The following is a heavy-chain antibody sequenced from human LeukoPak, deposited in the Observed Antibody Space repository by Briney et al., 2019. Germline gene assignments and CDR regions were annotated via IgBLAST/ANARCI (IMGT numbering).Heavy chain of an antibody. CDR3: ARDSALWGNDGGYFDY. V-gene: IGHV3-48*03. CDR1: GFTFSSYE. D-gene: IGHD1-1*01. CDR2: ISSSGSTI. Sequence: GGSLRLSCAASGFTFSSYEMNWVRQAPGKGLEWVSYISSSGSTIYYADSVKSRFTISRDNAKNSLYLQMNSLRAEDTAVYYCARDSALWGNDGGYFDYWGQGTLVTVSS. J-gene: IGHJ4*02.